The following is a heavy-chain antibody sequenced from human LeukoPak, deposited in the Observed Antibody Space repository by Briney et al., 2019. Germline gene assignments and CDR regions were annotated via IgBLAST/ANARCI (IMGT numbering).Heavy chain of an antibody. V-gene: IGHV3-9*01. CDR3: AKEYSSSSRYIFDP. J-gene: IGHJ5*02. CDR2: ISWNSGSI. CDR1: GFTFDDYA. D-gene: IGHD6-6*01. Sequence: GGSQRLSCAASGFTFDDYAMHWVRQAPGKGLEWVSGISWNSGSIGYADSVKGRFTISRDNAKNSLYLQMNSLRAEDTALYYCAKEYSSSSRYIFDPWGQGTLVTVSS.